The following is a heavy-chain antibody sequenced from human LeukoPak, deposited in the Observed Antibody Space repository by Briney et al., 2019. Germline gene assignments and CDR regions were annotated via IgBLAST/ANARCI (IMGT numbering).Heavy chain of an antibody. V-gene: IGHV3-7*01. CDR3: AREVYYDSSGYYEGFDY. CDR1: GFTFSDYY. Sequence: PGGSLRLSCAASGFTFSDYYMSWIRQAPGKGLEWVANIKQDGSEKYYVDSVKGRFTISRDNAKNSLYLQMNSLRAEDTAVYYCAREVYYDSSGYYEGFDYWGQGTLVTVSS. D-gene: IGHD3-22*01. J-gene: IGHJ4*02. CDR2: IKQDGSEK.